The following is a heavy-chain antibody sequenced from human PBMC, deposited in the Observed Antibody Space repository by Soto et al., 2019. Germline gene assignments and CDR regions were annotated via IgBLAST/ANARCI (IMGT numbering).Heavy chain of an antibody. J-gene: IGHJ4*02. CDR1: GGTFSSYA. CDR2: ISAYNGNT. CDR3: ARGAFISYCGGDCYPYYFDY. V-gene: IGHV1-18*01. D-gene: IGHD2-21*02. Sequence: ASVKVSCKASGGTFSSYAISWVRQAPGQGLEWMGWISAYNGNTNYAQKLQGRVTMTTDTSTSTAYMELRSLRSDDTAVYYCARGAFISYCGGDCYPYYFDYWGQGTLVTVSS.